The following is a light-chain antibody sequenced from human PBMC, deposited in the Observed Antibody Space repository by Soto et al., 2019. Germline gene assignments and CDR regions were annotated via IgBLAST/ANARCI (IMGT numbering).Light chain of an antibody. CDR1: QSGSSN. Sequence: EIVMTQSPATLSVSPGERATLSCRASQSGSSNLAWYQQKPGQAPRLLIYGASTRATGIPARFSGSGSGTEITLTISSLQSEDVAVYYCQQYNNWPRTFGQGTKVEIK. J-gene: IGKJ1*01. CDR2: GAS. V-gene: IGKV3-15*01. CDR3: QQYNNWPRT.